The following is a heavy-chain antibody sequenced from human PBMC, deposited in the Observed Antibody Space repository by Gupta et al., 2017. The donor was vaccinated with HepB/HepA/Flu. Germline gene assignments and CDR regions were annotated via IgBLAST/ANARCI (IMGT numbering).Heavy chain of an antibody. D-gene: IGHD2/OR15-2a*01. CDR3: SLLNIAATFEY. Sequence: QITLKESGPTVVKPTQTLTLTCTLSGFSLNTNGVSVGWIRQPPGEALEWLALIYWDDDKRYSPSLKSRLTITKDTSKNQVVLTMTNMDPMGTATYYCSLLNIAATFEYWGQGTLVTVSS. J-gene: IGHJ4*02. CDR1: GFSLNTNGVS. CDR2: IYWDDDK. V-gene: IGHV2-5*02.